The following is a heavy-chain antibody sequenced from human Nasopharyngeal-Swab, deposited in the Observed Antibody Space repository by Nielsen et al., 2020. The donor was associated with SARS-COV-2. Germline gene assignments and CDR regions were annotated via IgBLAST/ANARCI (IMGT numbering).Heavy chain of an antibody. CDR1: GGSFSGYY. Sequence: SETLSLTCAVYGGSFSGYYWSWIRQPPGKGLEWIGEINHSGSTNYNPSLKSRVTISVDTSKNQFSLKLSSVIAADTAVYYCARGGSSSWYYYYYGMDVWGQGTTVTVSS. J-gene: IGHJ6*02. CDR2: INHSGST. CDR3: ARGGSSSWYYYYYGMDV. D-gene: IGHD6-13*01. V-gene: IGHV4-34*01.